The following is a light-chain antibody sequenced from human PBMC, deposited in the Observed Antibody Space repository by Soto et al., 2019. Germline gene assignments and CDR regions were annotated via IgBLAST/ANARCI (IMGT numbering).Light chain of an antibody. Sequence: EIMLTQSPATLSLSPGDRATLSCRASQSVSSSLAWYQQKPGRAPRLLIYDASNKATGIPARFSGSGSGTDFPLTISNLEPEDFAVYYCQQRYNWPLTFGGGTKVEIK. V-gene: IGKV3-11*01. J-gene: IGKJ4*01. CDR3: QQRYNWPLT. CDR1: QSVSSS. CDR2: DAS.